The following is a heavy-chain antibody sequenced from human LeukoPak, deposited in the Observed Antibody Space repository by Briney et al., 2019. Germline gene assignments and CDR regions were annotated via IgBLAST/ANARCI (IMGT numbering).Heavy chain of an antibody. Sequence: GGSLRLSCAASGFTFNTYSMTWVRQAPGKGLEWVAYISSGSTVIYYADSVKGRFTISRDNAKTPLYLQMNSLRAADTAVYYCARVRSGSYYYFDSWGQGTLVTVSS. J-gene: IGHJ4*02. V-gene: IGHV3-48*04. D-gene: IGHD1-26*01. CDR3: ARVRSGSYYYFDS. CDR1: GFTFNTYS. CDR2: ISSGSTVI.